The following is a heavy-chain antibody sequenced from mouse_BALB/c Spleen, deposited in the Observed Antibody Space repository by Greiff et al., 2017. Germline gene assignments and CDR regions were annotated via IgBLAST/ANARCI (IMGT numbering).Heavy chain of an antibody. J-gene: IGHJ3*01. CDR2: ISSGGST. Sequence: DVHLVESGGGLVKPGGSLKLSCAASGFTFSSYAMSWVRQTPEKRLEWVASISSGGSTYYPDSVKGRFTISRDNARNILYLQMSSLRSEDTAMYYCARGGGLRRFAYWGQGTLVTVSA. D-gene: IGHD2-2*01. V-gene: IGHV5-6-5*01. CDR3: ARGGGLRRFAY. CDR1: GFTFSSYA.